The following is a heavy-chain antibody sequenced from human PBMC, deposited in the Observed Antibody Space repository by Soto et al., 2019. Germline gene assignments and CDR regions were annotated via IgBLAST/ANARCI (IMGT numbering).Heavy chain of an antibody. CDR2: IFSNDEK. Sequence: GSGPTLVNPTETLTLTWTYSGFSLSNARMGVSWIRQPPGKALEWLAHIFSNDEKSYSTSLKSRVTISKDTSKSQVVLTMTNMDPVDTATYYCARIRVAAACKDWFDPWGQGTLVTVSS. CDR1: GFSLSNARMG. J-gene: IGHJ5*02. D-gene: IGHD6-13*01. V-gene: IGHV2-26*01. CDR3: ARIRVAAACKDWFDP.